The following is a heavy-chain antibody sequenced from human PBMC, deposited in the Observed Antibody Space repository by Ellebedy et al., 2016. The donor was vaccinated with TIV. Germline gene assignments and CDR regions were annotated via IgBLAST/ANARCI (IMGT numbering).Heavy chain of an antibody. J-gene: IGHJ5*02. CDR1: GYSFTSYW. CDR2: IDPSDSYT. D-gene: IGHD3-10*01. V-gene: IGHV5-10-1*01. Sequence: GESLKISCKGSGYSFTSYWISWVRQMPGKGLEWMGRIDPSDSYTNYSPSFQGHVTISADKSISTAYLQWSSLKASDTAMYYCARHERWTMVRGVTNNWFDPWGQGTLVTVSS. CDR3: ARHERWTMVRGVTNNWFDP.